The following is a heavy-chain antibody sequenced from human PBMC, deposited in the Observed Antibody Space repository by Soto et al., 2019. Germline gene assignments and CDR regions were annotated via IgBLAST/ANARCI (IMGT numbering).Heavy chain of an antibody. J-gene: IGHJ4*02. CDR2: ISWNSDSI. D-gene: IGHD2-2*01. CDR1: GFTFDDYA. Sequence: PGGSLRLSCAASGFTFDDYAMHWVRQAPGKGLEWVSGISWNSDSIGYADSVKGRFTISRDNSKNSLYLQMNSLGAADTAVYYCARDSWDCSTTSCYDHWGQGTLVTVSS. V-gene: IGHV3-9*01. CDR3: ARDSWDCSTTSCYDH.